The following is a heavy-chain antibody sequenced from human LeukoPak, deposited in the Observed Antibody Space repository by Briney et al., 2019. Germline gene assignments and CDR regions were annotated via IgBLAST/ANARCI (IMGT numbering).Heavy chain of an antibody. CDR3: AKSNGVDRNGYNSDYFDY. V-gene: IGHV3-74*01. D-gene: IGHD5-24*01. CDR1: GFTFSNYW. CDR2: INSDGSST. J-gene: IGHJ4*02. Sequence: GGSLRLSCAASGFTFSNYWMHWVRQAPGKGLVWVSGINSDGSSTSYADSVKGRFTISRDNAKNMLYLQMNSLRAEDTAVYYCAKSNGVDRNGYNSDYFDYWGQGTLVTVSS.